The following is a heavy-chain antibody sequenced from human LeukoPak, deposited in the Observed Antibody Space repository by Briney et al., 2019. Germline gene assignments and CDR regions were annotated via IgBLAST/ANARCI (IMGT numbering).Heavy chain of an antibody. CDR2: IYYSGST. CDR1: GGSISSGGYY. V-gene: IGHV4-31*03. Sequence: SETLSLTCTVSGGSISSGGYYWSWIRQHPGKGLEWIGYIYYSGSTYYNPSLKSRVTISVDTSRNQFSLKLSSVTAADTAVYYCARVVLVDYFDYWGQGTLVTVSS. D-gene: IGHD2-15*01. CDR3: ARVVLVDYFDY. J-gene: IGHJ4*02.